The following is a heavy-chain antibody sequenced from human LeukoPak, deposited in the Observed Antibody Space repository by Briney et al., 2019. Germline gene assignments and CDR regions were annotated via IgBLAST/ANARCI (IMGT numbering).Heavy chain of an antibody. D-gene: IGHD2-2*01. V-gene: IGHV3-9*03. Sequence: GGSLRLSXAASGFTFDDYAMHWVRQAPGKGLEWVSGISWNSGSICYADSVKGRFTISRGNAKNSLYLQMNSLRAEDMTLYYCAKVGYCSSTSCCFGAFDIWGQGTMVTVSS. J-gene: IGHJ3*02. CDR2: ISWNSGSI. CDR3: AKVGYCSSTSCCFGAFDI. CDR1: GFTFDDYA.